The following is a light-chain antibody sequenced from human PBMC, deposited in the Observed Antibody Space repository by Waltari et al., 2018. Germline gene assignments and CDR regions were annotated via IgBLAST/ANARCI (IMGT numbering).Light chain of an antibody. J-gene: IGKJ4*01. V-gene: IGKV1-33*01. CDR2: DAA. Sequence: DIQMTQSPSSLSASVGDRVTITCQASQDISNYLNWYQQKPGKAPKLLIYDAANVETGIPSRFSGSGSGTDFTFTISSLQPEDSATYYCQQYDNPLTFGGGTKVEIK. CDR3: QQYDNPLT. CDR1: QDISNY.